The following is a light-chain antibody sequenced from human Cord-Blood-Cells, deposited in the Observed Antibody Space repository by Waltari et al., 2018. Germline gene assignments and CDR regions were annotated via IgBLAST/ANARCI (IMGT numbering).Light chain of an antibody. CDR3: QQYNNWPYT. CDR1: QSVSSN. J-gene: IGKJ2*01. CDR2: GAS. V-gene: IGKV3-15*01. Sequence: EIVMTQSPATLSVSPGERAPLSCRASQSVSSNLAWYQQKPGQPPRLLIYGASTRATGIPASFSGSGSGTEFTLTISSLQSEDFAVYYCQQYNNWPYTFGQGTKLEIK.